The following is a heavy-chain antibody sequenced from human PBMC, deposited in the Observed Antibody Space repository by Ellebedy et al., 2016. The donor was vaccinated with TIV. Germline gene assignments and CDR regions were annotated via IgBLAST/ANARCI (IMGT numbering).Heavy chain of an antibody. CDR3: ARDFGELPYYYYYGMDV. J-gene: IGHJ6*02. Sequence: GESLKISCAASGFTFSSYSIYWVRLSPGKGLEWVSSISSSSSYIYYADSVKGRFTISRDNAKNSLYLQMNSLRAEDTAVYYWARDFGELPYYYYYGMDVWGQGTTVTVSS. D-gene: IGHD1-26*01. V-gene: IGHV3-21*01. CDR2: ISSSSSYI. CDR1: GFTFSSYS.